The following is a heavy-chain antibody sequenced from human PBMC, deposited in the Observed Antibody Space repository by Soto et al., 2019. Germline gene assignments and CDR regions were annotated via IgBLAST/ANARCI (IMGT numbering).Heavy chain of an antibody. J-gene: IGHJ3*02. CDR1: GFTFSTYA. CDR3: AKRWAYAFDI. V-gene: IGHV3-23*01. D-gene: IGHD6-13*01. Sequence: PGGSLRLSCAASGFTFSTYALSGVRQAPGKGLEWVSTISISGDSTFYADSVKGRFTISRDNSKNTLYLQVSSLRAEDTAVYYCAKRWAYAFDIWGQGTMVTVSS. CDR2: ISISGDST.